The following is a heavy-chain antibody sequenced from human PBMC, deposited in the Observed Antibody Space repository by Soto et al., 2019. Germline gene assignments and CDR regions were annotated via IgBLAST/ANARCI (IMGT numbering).Heavy chain of an antibody. CDR2: IYYSGST. J-gene: IGHJ5*02. D-gene: IGHD3-10*01. Sequence: SETLSLTCTVSGGSISSYYWSWIRQPPGKGLEWIGYIYYSGSTNYNPSLKSRVTISVDTSKNQFSLKLSSVTAADTAVYYCARDFPTMVRGVMALDPWGQGTLVTVSS. CDR1: GGSISSYY. CDR3: ARDFPTMVRGVMALDP. V-gene: IGHV4-59*01.